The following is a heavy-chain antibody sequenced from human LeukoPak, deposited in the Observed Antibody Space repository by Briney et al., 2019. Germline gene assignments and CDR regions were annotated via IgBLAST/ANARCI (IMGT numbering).Heavy chain of an antibody. Sequence: TSETLSPSCTVSGGSITSNNYYWGWIRQSPGKGRDWIGSIYYSGSTYYNPSLKSRVTISVDTSKNQFSLKLSSVTAAETAVYYCARHRGYYDSRGDGYYFDYWGQGTLVTVSS. CDR1: GGSITSNNYY. CDR2: IYYSGST. CDR3: ARHRGYYDSRGDGYYFDY. V-gene: IGHV4-39*01. D-gene: IGHD3-22*01. J-gene: IGHJ4*02.